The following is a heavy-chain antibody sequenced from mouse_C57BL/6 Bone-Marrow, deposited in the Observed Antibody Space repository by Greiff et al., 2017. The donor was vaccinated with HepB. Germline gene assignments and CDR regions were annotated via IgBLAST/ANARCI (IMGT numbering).Heavy chain of an antibody. CDR3: ARAGPYDYDEGAWFAY. D-gene: IGHD2-4*01. Sequence: EVKLMESGPELVKPGASVKMSCKASGYTFTDYNMHWVKQSHGKSLEWIGYINPNNGGTSYNQKFKGKATLTVNKSSSTAYMELRSLTSEDSAVYYCARAGPYDYDEGAWFAYWGQGTLVTVSA. CDR1: GYTFTDYN. V-gene: IGHV1-22*01. J-gene: IGHJ3*01. CDR2: INPNNGGT.